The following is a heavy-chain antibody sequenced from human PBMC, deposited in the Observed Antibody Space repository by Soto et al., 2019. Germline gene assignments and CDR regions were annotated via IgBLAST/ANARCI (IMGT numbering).Heavy chain of an antibody. CDR1: GFTVSSNY. CDR2: IYSGGST. V-gene: IGHV3-53*01. J-gene: IGHJ4*02. D-gene: IGHD1-1*01. CDR3: ARDVEY. Sequence: EVQLVESGGGLIQPGGSLRLSCAASGFTVSSNYMSWVRQAPGKGLEWVSGIYSGGSTYYADSVKGRFTISRDKSKNTVYLQMNSMTAEDTAVYYCARDVEYWGQGPLVTVSA.